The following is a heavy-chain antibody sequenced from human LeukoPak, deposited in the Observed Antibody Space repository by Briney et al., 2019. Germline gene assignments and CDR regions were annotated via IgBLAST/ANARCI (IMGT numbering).Heavy chain of an antibody. J-gene: IGHJ4*02. CDR2: INPSGGST. D-gene: IGHD6-19*01. CDR1: GYTFTSYY. CDR3: AREVAVAENFDY. V-gene: IGHV1-46*01. Sequence: ASVKVSCKAPGYTFTSYYMHWVRQAPGQGLEWMGIINPSGGSTSYAQKFQGRVTMTRDTSTSTVYMELSSLRSEDTAVYCCAREVAVAENFDYWGQGTLVTVSS.